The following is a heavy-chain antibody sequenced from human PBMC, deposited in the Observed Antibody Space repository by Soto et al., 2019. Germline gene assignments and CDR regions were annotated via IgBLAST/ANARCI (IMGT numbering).Heavy chain of an antibody. J-gene: IGHJ4*02. CDR3: ARHNYDSTGFYYFDY. Sequence: SETLSLTCTVSGGSISGGGYFWSWIRQHPGKGLEWIGYIYYSGSVYYNPSLKSRVTISVDRSKNQFSLKVSSVTAADTAVYYCARHNYDSTGFYYFDYWGQGTLVTVSS. CDR1: GGSISGGGYF. V-gene: IGHV4-31*03. CDR2: IYYSGSV. D-gene: IGHD3-22*01.